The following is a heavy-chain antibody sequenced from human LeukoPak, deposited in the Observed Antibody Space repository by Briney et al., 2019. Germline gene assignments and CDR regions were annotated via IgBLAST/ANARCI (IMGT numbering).Heavy chain of an antibody. Sequence: PSETLSLTCTVSGYSISSGYYWSWIRQPPGKGLEWIGEINHSGSTNYNPSLKSRVTISVDTSKNQFSLKLSSVTAADTAGYYCARQKSGSGSYYNVPPVVDYWGQGTLVTVSS. CDR2: INHSGST. V-gene: IGHV4-38-2*02. J-gene: IGHJ4*02. D-gene: IGHD3-10*01. CDR1: GYSISSGYY. CDR3: ARQKSGSGSYYNVPPVVDY.